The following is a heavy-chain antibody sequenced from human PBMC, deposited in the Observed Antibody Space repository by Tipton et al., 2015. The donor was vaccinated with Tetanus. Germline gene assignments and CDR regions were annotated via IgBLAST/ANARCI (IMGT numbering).Heavy chain of an antibody. J-gene: IGHJ4*02. CDR1: GFTFSSYS. Sequence: SLLSCAASGFTFSSYSMNWVRQAPGKGLEWVSSISSSSSYIYYADSVKGRFTISRDNAKNSLYLQMNSLRAEDTAVYYCARDRGSVHYWGQGTLVTVSS. V-gene: IGHV3-21*01. D-gene: IGHD3-10*01. CDR3: ARDRGSVHY. CDR2: ISSSSSYI.